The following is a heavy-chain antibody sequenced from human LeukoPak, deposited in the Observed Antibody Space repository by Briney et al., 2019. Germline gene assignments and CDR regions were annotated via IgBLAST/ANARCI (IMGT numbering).Heavy chain of an antibody. V-gene: IGHV3-30*18. Sequence: PGGSLRLSCAASGFTFSSYSMNWVRQAPGKGLEWVAVISYDGRNKYYADSVKGRFTISRDNSKNTLYLQMNSLRAEDTAVYYCAKDRYSYAYEYFDCWGQGTLVTVSS. CDR2: ISYDGRNK. D-gene: IGHD5-18*01. J-gene: IGHJ4*02. CDR1: GFTFSSYS. CDR3: AKDRYSYAYEYFDC.